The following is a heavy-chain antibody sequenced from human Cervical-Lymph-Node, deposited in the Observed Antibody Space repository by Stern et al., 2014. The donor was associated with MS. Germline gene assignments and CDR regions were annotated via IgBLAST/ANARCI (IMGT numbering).Heavy chain of an antibody. Sequence: VQLVQSGAEVRKPGASVKVSCKASGYTFTTYYMHWVRQAPGQGLEWMGVINPSGGNTNYAQKFQGRVTMTRDTSTSTVYMELSSLRSEATAMYYCARATFDDSSAYFQYYFDHWGRGTLVTVSS. D-gene: IGHD3-22*01. CDR1: GYTFTTYY. V-gene: IGHV1-46*03. CDR2: INPSGGNT. J-gene: IGHJ4*02. CDR3: ARATFDDSSAYFQYYFDH.